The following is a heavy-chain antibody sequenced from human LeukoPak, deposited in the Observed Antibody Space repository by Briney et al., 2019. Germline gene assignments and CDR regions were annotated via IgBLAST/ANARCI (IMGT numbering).Heavy chain of an antibody. J-gene: IGHJ3*02. CDR1: GFTFSSYS. Sequence: PGGSLRLSCAASGFTFSSYSMNWVRQAPGKGLEWVSSISSSSSYIYYADSVKGRFTISRDNAKNSLYLQMNRLRAEDTAVYYCARPKNPEKGKRTDGFGILGQGTMVTVSS. CDR2: ISSSSSYI. CDR3: ARPKNPEKGKRTDGFGI. D-gene: IGHD1-14*01. V-gene: IGHV3-21*01.